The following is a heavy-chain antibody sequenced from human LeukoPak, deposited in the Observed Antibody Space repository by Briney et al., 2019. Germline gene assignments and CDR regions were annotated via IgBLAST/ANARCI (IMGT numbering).Heavy chain of an antibody. CDR1: GYTLTELS. Sequence: ASVKVSCKVSGYTLTELSMHWVRRAPGKGLEWMGGFDPEDGETIYAQKFQGRVTMTEDTSTDTAYMELSSLRSEDTAVYYCATDLGYCSGGSCYPSDYYYGMDVWGQGTTVTVSS. CDR3: ATDLGYCSGGSCYPSDYYYGMDV. V-gene: IGHV1-24*01. D-gene: IGHD2-15*01. CDR2: FDPEDGET. J-gene: IGHJ6*02.